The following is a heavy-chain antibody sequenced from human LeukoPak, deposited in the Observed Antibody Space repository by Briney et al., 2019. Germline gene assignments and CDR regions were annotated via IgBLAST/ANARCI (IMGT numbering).Heavy chain of an antibody. CDR1: GYTFTGFY. CDR2: INPNSGGT. Sequence: ASVKVSCKASGYTFTGFYMFWVRQAPGQGLEWMGWINPNSGGTNYAQKFQGRVTMTRDTSISTGYMELSRLTSDDTAVYYCATYYLDTSARDWGQGTLVTGSS. V-gene: IGHV1-2*02. D-gene: IGHD3-22*01. CDR3: ATYYLDTSARD. J-gene: IGHJ4*02.